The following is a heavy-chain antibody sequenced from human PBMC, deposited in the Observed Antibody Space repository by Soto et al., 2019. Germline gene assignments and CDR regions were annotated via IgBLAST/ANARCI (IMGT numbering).Heavy chain of an antibody. Sequence: GGSLRLSCAASGFTFSSYAMSWVRQAPGKGLEWVSAISGSGGSTYYADSVKGRFTISRDNSKNTLYLQMNSLRAEDTAVYYCAKAHLVMTTVTNYGMDVWGQGTTVTVSS. V-gene: IGHV3-23*01. CDR3: AKAHLVMTTVTNYGMDV. CDR1: GFTFSSYA. CDR2: ISGSGGST. D-gene: IGHD4-17*01. J-gene: IGHJ6*02.